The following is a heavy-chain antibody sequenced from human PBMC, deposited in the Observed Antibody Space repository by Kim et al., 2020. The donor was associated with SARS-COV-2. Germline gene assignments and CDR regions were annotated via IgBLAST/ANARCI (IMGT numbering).Heavy chain of an antibody. J-gene: IGHJ4*02. V-gene: IGHV4-31*03. CDR2: IYYSGST. Sequence: SETLSLTCTVSGGSISSGGYYWSWIRQHPGKGLEWIGYIYYSGSTYYNPSLKSRVTISVDTSKNQFSLKLSSVTAADTAVYYCARGGGDGDYEYYFDYWGQGTLVTVSS. D-gene: IGHD4-17*01. CDR1: GGSISSGGYY. CDR3: ARGGGDGDYEYYFDY.